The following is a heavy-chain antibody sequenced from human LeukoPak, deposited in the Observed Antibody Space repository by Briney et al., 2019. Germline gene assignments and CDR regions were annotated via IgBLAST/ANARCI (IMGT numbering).Heavy chain of an antibody. CDR1: GGSFSGYY. CDR3: ARGRKLVGATRACRLDY. Sequence: SETLSLTRAVYGGSFSGYYWSWIRQPPGKGLEWIGEINHSGSTNYNPSLKSRVTISVDTSKNQFSLKLSSVTAADTAVYYCARGRKLVGATRACRLDYWGQGTLVTVSS. J-gene: IGHJ4*02. V-gene: IGHV4-34*01. D-gene: IGHD1-26*01. CDR2: INHSGST.